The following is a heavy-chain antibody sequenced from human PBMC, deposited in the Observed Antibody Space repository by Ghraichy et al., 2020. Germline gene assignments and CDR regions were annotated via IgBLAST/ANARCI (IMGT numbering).Heavy chain of an antibody. J-gene: IGHJ6*02. CDR3: ARGSRVVRFFYYDGMDV. V-gene: IGHV3-48*02. CDR1: GFTVSSYS. D-gene: IGHD4-23*01. Sequence: GGSLRLSCVGSGFTVSSYSMNWVRQSPGKGLEWVSYITSSGRSIFYADSVKGRFTITRDNAQNSLSLQMNSLRDEDTAVYYCARGSRVVRFFYYDGMDVWGQGTPVTVSS. CDR2: ITSSGRSI.